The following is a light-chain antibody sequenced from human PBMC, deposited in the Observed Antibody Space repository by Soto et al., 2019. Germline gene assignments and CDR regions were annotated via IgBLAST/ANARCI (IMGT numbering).Light chain of an antibody. CDR2: DVS. J-gene: IGLJ2*01. CDR1: SSDVGGYNY. V-gene: IGLV2-14*01. CDR3: SSYTSSSTLEV. Sequence: QSVLTQPASVSGSPGQSITISCTGTSSDVGGYNYVSWYQQHPGKAPKLMIYDVSNRPSGVSNRFSSSKSGNTASLTISGLQAEDEADYYCSSYTSSSTLEVFGGGTKLTVL.